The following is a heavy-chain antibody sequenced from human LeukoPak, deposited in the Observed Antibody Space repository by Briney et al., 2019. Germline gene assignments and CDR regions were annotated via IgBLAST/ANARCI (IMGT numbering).Heavy chain of an antibody. J-gene: IGHJ4*02. Sequence: SVKLSCKASGGTFSRHAFTWGRQAPGQGLEWMGGIIPIFGTATYAQKFQGRLTITTDESTSTDYMELSSLRSDDTAVYVCATPYYDTSGYNTLDYWGQGTLVTVSS. V-gene: IGHV1-69*05. CDR3: ATPYYDTSGYNTLDY. CDR1: GGTFSRHA. D-gene: IGHD3-22*01. CDR2: IIPIFGTA.